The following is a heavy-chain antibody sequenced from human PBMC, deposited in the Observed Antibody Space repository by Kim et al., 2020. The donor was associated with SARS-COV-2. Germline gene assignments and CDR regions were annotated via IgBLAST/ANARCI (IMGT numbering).Heavy chain of an antibody. D-gene: IGHD3-22*01. J-gene: IGHJ3*02. CDR2: ISAYNGNT. CDR3: ARDVPSDSSGYQSTLDAFDI. V-gene: IGHV1-18*01. Sequence: ASVKVSCKASGYTFTSYGISWVRQAPGQGLEWMGWISAYNGNTNYAQKLQGRVTMTTDTSTSTAYMELRSLRSDDTAVYYCARDVPSDSSGYQSTLDAFDIWGQGTMVTVYS. CDR1: GYTFTSYG.